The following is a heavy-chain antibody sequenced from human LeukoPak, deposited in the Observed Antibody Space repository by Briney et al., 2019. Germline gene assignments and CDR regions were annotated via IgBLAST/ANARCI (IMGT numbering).Heavy chain of an antibody. CDR2: IIPIFGTA. Sequence: ASVKVSCKASGGTFSIYAISWVRQAPGQGLEWMGGIIPIFGTANYAQKFQGRVTITADESTSTAYMELSSLRSEDTAVYYCARPDRRYSSSPYFDYWGQGTLVTVSS. V-gene: IGHV1-69*13. CDR3: ARPDRRYSSSPYFDY. D-gene: IGHD6-6*01. CDR1: GGTFSIYA. J-gene: IGHJ4*02.